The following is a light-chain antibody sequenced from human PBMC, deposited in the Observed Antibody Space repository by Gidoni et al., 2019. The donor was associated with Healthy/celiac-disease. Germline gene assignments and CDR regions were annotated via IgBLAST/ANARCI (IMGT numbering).Light chain of an antibody. CDR1: QGISNY. CDR3: QKYNSALWT. CDR2: AAS. Sequence: DIQMTQSPSSLSASVGDRVTITCRASQGISNYLAWYQQKQGKVPKLLIYAASTLQSGVPSRFSGSGSGTDFTLTISILQPEDVATYYCQKYNSALWTFXQXTKVEIK. J-gene: IGKJ1*01. V-gene: IGKV1-27*01.